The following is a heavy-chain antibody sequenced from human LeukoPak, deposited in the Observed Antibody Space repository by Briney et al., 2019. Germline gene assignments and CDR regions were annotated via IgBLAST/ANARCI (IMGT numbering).Heavy chain of an antibody. CDR3: ARGPHGYSGYDALDY. D-gene: IGHD5-12*01. V-gene: IGHV1-69*01. CDR2: IIPIFGTA. J-gene: IGHJ4*02. Sequence: ASVKVSCKASGDTFSSYAISWVRQAPGQGLEWMGGIIPIFGTANYAQKFQGRVTITADESTSTAYMELSSLRSEDTAVYYCARGPHGYSGYDALDYWGQGTLVTVSS. CDR1: GDTFSSYA.